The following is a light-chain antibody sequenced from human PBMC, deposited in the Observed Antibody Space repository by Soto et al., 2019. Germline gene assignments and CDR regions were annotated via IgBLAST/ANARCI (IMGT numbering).Light chain of an antibody. CDR2: QVS. Sequence: DIQMTQSPSTLSASVGDRVTITCRASQSISTWLAWYQQKPGKAPKLLISQVSYLQSGVPSRFSGSGSGTEFTLTISSLQPDDCATYYCQQYNNYSPYTFGQGTRLEIK. CDR3: QQYNNYSPYT. J-gene: IGKJ2*01. V-gene: IGKV1-5*03. CDR1: QSISTW.